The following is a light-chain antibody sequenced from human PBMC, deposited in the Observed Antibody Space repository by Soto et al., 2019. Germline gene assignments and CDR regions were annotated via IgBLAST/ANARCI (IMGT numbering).Light chain of an antibody. J-gene: IGLJ2*01. CDR1: SSDVGGYNY. CDR2: EVS. Sequence: QSALTQPPSASGSPGQSVTISCTGTSSDVGGYNYVSWYQQHPGKAPKLMIYEVSKQPSGVPDRFSGSKSGNTASLTVSGLQAEDEGDYYCTSYAGSNNVVFGGGTKLTVL. V-gene: IGLV2-8*01. CDR3: TSYAGSNNVV.